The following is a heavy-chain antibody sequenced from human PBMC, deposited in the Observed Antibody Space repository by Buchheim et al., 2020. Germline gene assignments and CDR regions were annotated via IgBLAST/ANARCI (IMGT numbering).Heavy chain of an antibody. V-gene: IGHV4-4*02. Sequence: QVQLQESGPGLVKPSETLSLTCAVSGGSVSSINWWSWVRQPPGKGLEWIGEIYHSGDTNYNPSLKSRVTITVDKSKNQVSLKLNSVTAADTAVYYCGRTPDYYYGVDVWGQGTT. J-gene: IGHJ6*02. CDR2: IYHSGDT. D-gene: IGHD2-15*01. CDR3: GRTPDYYYGVDV. CDR1: GGSVSSINW.